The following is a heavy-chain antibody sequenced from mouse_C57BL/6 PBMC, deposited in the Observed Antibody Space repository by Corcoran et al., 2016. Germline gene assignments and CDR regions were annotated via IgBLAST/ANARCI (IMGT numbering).Heavy chain of an antibody. CDR1: GYSITSGYY. Sequence: DVQLQESGPGLVKPSQSLSLTCSVTGYSITSGYYWNWIRQFPGNKLEWMGYISYDGSNNYNPSLKNRISITRDTSKNQFFLKLNSVTTEDTATYYFAREGTTVVFDYWGQGTTLTVSS. CDR2: ISYDGSN. V-gene: IGHV3-6*01. J-gene: IGHJ2*01. CDR3: AREGTTVVFDY. D-gene: IGHD1-1*01.